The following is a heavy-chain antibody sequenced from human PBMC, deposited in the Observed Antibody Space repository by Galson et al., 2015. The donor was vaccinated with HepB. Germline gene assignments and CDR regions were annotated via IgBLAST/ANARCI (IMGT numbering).Heavy chain of an antibody. CDR3: ARVIVSGCSSTSCYHGHAFDI. D-gene: IGHD2-2*01. Sequence: SVKVSCKASGGTFSSYAISWVRQAPGQGLEWMGGIIPIFGTANYAQKFQGRVTITADESTSTAYMELSSLRSEDTAVYYCARVIVSGCSSTSCYHGHAFDIWGQGTMVTVSS. J-gene: IGHJ3*02. CDR2: IIPIFGTA. CDR1: GGTFSSYA. V-gene: IGHV1-69*13.